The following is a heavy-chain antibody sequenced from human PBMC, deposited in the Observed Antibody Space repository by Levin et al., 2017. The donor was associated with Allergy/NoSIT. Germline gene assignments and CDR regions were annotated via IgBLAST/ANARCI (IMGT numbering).Heavy chain of an antibody. D-gene: IGHD6-6*01. V-gene: IGHV3-23*01. Sequence: PGESLKISCAASGFTFSSYAMSWVRQAPGKGLEWVSAISGSGGSTYYADSVKGRFTISRDNSKNTLYLQMNSLRAEDTAVYYCAKGGYSSSSPLDYWGQGTLVTVSS. J-gene: IGHJ4*02. CDR2: ISGSGGST. CDR3: AKGGYSSSSPLDY. CDR1: GFTFSSYA.